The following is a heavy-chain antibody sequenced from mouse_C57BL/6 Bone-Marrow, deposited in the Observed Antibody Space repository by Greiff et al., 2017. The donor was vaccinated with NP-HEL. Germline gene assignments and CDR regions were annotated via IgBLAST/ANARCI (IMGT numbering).Heavy chain of an antibody. V-gene: IGHV14-4*01. CDR3: TTLIYYGYDVPYWYFDV. CDR2: IDPENGDT. CDR1: GFNIKDDY. J-gene: IGHJ1*03. Sequence: DVKLVESGAELVRPGASVKLSCTASGFNIKDDYMHWVKQRPEQGLEWIGWIDPENGDTEYASKFQGKATITADTSSNTAYLQLSSLTSEDTAVYYCTTLIYYGYDVPYWYFDVWGTGTTVTVSS. D-gene: IGHD2-2*01.